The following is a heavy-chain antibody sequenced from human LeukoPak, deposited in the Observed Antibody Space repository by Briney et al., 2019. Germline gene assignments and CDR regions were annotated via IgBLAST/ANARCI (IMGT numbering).Heavy chain of an antibody. J-gene: IGHJ4*02. CDR2: IWYDGSNK. CDR3: AKDRGDYFDY. V-gene: IGHV3-33*06. CDR1: GSTFSSYA. Sequence: GGSLRLSCAASGSTFSSYAMSWVRQAPGKGLEWVAVIWYDGSNKYYADFVKGRFTISRDNSKNTLYLQMNSLRAEDTAVYYCAKDRGDYFDYWGQGTLVTVSS.